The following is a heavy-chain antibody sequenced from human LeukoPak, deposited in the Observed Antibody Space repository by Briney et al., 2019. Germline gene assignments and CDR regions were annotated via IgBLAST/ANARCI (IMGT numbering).Heavy chain of an antibody. Sequence: GGSLRLSCSASGFTFSNNAMHWVRQAPGKGLEYVSGISSNGGSTHYADTVKGRFTISRDNSKNTLYLQMNSLRAEDTAVYYCAKDRDWYYFDYWGQGTLVTVSS. D-gene: IGHD5-24*01. CDR1: GFTFSNNA. CDR3: AKDRDWYYFDY. CDR2: ISSNGGST. V-gene: IGHV3-64*04. J-gene: IGHJ4*02.